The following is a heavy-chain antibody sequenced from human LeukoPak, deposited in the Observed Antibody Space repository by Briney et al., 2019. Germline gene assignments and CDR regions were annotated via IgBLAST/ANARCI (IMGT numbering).Heavy chain of an antibody. J-gene: IGHJ4*02. CDR2: IYSKVDGRTT. CDR1: RFTSSNAW. Sequence: RGSLRLSCVASRFTSSNAWMSRVRQVLRKGREWVGRIYSKVDGRTTDYAAPVKGRFTISRDDSKNMLFLQMDSLKTEDTALYYCTTEWSGGPDYWGQGTLVTVSS. D-gene: IGHD3-3*01. V-gene: IGHV3-15*01. CDR3: TTEWSGGPDY.